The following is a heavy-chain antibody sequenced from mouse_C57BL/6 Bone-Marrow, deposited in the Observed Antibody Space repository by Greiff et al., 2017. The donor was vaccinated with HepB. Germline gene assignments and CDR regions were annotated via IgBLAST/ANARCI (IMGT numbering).Heavy chain of an antibody. CDR2: IDPETGGT. Sequence: VQLKESGAELVRPGASVTLSCKASGYTFPDYEMHWVKQTPVHGLEWIGAIDPETGGTAYNQKFKGKAILTADKSSSTAYMELRSLTSEDSAVYYCTRDDSLYYYAMDYWGQGTSVTVSS. CDR1: GYTFPDYE. D-gene: IGHD2-4*01. J-gene: IGHJ4*01. V-gene: IGHV1-15*01. CDR3: TRDDSLYYYAMDY.